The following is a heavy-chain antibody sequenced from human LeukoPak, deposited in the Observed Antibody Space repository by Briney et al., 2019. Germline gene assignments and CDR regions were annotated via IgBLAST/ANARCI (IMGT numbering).Heavy chain of an antibody. J-gene: IGHJ5*02. D-gene: IGHD2-2*02. V-gene: IGHV6-1*01. CDR1: GDSVSTDRAA. CDR3: ARTSYTGNPPLNWFDP. CDR2: TYYRSKWYF. Sequence: SQTLSLTFAISGDSVSTDRAAWNWIRQSPSRGLEWLGRTYYRSKWYFDYAFSVKSRITVSPDTSKNQFSLQLNSVTPEDTAVYYCARTSYTGNPPLNWFDPWGQGTLVTVSS.